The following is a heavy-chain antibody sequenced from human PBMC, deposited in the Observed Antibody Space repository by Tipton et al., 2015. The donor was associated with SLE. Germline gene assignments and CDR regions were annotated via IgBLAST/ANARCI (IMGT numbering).Heavy chain of an antibody. CDR2: INHSGST. CDR3: AREDCSSTSCHGGLFDY. V-gene: IGHV4-34*01. Sequence: LRLSCAVYGGSFSGYYWSWIHQPPGKGLEWIGEINHSGSTNYNPSLKSRVTISVDTSKNQFSLKLSSVTAADTAVYYCAREDCSSTSCHGGLFDYWGQGTLVTVSA. J-gene: IGHJ4*02. D-gene: IGHD2-2*01. CDR1: GGSFSGYY.